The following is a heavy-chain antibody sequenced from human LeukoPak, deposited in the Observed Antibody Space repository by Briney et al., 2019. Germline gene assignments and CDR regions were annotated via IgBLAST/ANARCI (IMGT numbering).Heavy chain of an antibody. D-gene: IGHD2-15*01. CDR1: GYSFTSYW. CDR2: IYPGDSDT. CDR3: ARGPKLVAATFYFDY. J-gene: IGHJ4*02. Sequence: GESLKISCKGFGYSFTSYWIGWVRQMPGKGLEWMGIIYPGDSDTRYSPSFQGQVTISADKSISTAYLQWSSLKASDTAMYYCARGPKLVAATFYFDYWGQGTLVTVSS. V-gene: IGHV5-51*01.